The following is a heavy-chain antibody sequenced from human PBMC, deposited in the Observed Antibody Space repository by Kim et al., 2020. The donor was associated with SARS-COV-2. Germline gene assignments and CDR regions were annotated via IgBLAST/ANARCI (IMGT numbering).Heavy chain of an antibody. V-gene: IGHV3-33*01. CDR2: IWYDGSNK. CDR3: ARDSIFSSWFDY. Sequence: GGSLRLSCAASGFTFSSYGMHWVRQAPGKGLEWVAVIWYDGSNKYYADSVKGRFTISRDNSKNTLYLQMNSLRAEDTAVYYCARDSIFSSWFDYWGQGTLVTVSS. CDR1: GFTFSSYG. J-gene: IGHJ5*01. D-gene: IGHD6-13*01.